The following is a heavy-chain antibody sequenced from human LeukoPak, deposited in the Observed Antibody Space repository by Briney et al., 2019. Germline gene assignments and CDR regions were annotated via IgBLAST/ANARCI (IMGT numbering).Heavy chain of an antibody. Sequence: ASVKVSCKASGYTFTSYGISWVRQAPGQGLEWMGWISAYNGNTNYAQKLQGRVTMTTDTSTSTAYMELRSPRSDDTAVYYCARTYYYDSSGYYFPDFDYWGQGTLVTVSS. CDR3: ARTYYYDSSGYYFPDFDY. J-gene: IGHJ4*02. CDR2: ISAYNGNT. CDR1: GYTFTSYG. V-gene: IGHV1-18*01. D-gene: IGHD3-22*01.